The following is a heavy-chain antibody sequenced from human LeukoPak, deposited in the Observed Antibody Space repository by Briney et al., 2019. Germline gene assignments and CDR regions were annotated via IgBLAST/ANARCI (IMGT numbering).Heavy chain of an antibody. D-gene: IGHD2-15*01. Sequence: PGGSLRLSCAASGFTFSNFWMHWVRQAPGKGLVWVALIYGDGSFTRYADSVKGRFTISRDNAKKSLYLQMNSLRAEDTAVYYCAREYCSGGSCYSSLDAFDIWGQGTMVTVSS. J-gene: IGHJ3*02. CDR2: IYGDGSFT. V-gene: IGHV3-74*01. CDR1: GFTFSNFW. CDR3: AREYCSGGSCYSSLDAFDI.